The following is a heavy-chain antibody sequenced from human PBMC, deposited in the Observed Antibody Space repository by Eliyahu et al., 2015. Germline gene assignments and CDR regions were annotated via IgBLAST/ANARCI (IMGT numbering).Heavy chain of an antibody. D-gene: IGHD5-18*01. CDR1: GGSFSGYY. CDR3: ARNRGYGQYPAIGY. CDR2: INHSGST. J-gene: IGHJ4*02. Sequence: QVQLQQWGAGLLKPSETLSLTCAVYGGSFSGYYWSWIRQPPGKGLEWIGEINHSGSTNYNPSLKSRVTISVDTSKNQFSLKLSSVTAADTAVYYCARNRGYGQYPAIGYWGQGTLVTVSS. V-gene: IGHV4-34*01.